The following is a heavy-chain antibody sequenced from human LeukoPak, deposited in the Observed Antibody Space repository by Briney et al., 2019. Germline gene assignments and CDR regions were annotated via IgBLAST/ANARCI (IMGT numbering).Heavy chain of an antibody. Sequence: MASETLSLTCTVSGGSISSYYWSWIRQPPGKGLEWIGYIYYSGSTNYNPSLKSRVTISVDTSKNQYSLKLSSVTAADTAVYYCAREDRYSRGCFDYWGQGTLVTVSS. V-gene: IGHV4-59*01. CDR3: AREDRYSRGCFDY. CDR2: IYYSGST. D-gene: IGHD6-19*01. CDR1: GGSISSYY. J-gene: IGHJ4*02.